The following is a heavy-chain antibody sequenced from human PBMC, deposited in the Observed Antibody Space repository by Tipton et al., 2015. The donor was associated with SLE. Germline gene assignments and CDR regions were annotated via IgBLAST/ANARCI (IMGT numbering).Heavy chain of an antibody. Sequence: SLRLSCGASGFTFSDYWMYWVRQAPGKGLVWVSRIYSDGSSANYADSVRGRFTISRDNAKSTLYLQMNSLRAEDTAVYYCGTTSSDYGMDVWGQGTTVTVSS. CDR1: GFTFSDYW. D-gene: IGHD3-22*01. V-gene: IGHV3-74*01. J-gene: IGHJ6*02. CDR3: GTTSSDYGMDV. CDR2: IYSDGSSA.